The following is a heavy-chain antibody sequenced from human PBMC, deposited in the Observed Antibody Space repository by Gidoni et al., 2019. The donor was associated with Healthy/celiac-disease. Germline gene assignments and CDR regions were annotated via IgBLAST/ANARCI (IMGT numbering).Heavy chain of an antibody. CDR2: ISYDGSNK. CDR1: GFTFSRYG. Sequence: QVQLVESWGGVVQPGRSLSPACAASGFTFSRYGLHWGRQAPGKGLEGSAVISYDGSNKYYAYSVKGRFTISRDNSKNTLYLQMNSLRAEDTAVYYCAKTRGEQWLLPTWDVFDIWGQGTMVTVS. J-gene: IGHJ3*02. V-gene: IGHV3-30*18. D-gene: IGHD6-19*01. CDR3: AKTRGEQWLLPTWDVFDI.